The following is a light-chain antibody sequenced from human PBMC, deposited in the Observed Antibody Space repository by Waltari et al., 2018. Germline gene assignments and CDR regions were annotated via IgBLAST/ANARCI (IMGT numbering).Light chain of an antibody. V-gene: IGKV1-27*01. CDR1: QGISND. Sequence: DIQMTQSPSSLSAFVGDRVTITCRASQGISNDLAWYQQKPGKVPQLLIYAASTLQSGVPPRFSSSGSGTDFTLTISSLQPEDVATYFCQRYNSVPPTFGPGTKVDIK. CDR2: AAS. CDR3: QRYNSVPPT. J-gene: IGKJ3*01.